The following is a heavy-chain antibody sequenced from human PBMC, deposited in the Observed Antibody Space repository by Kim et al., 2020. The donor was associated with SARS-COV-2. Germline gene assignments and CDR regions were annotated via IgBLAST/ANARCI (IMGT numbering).Heavy chain of an antibody. D-gene: IGHD3-10*01. CDR2: IIPIFGTA. J-gene: IGHJ4*02. CDR3: ARLFRDGSGSYFDY. Sequence: SVKVSCKASGGTFSSYAISWVRQAPGQGLEWMGGIIPIFGTAHYAQKFQGRVTITADESTSTAYMELSSLRSEDTAVYYCARLFRDGSGSYFDYWGQGTLVTVSS. V-gene: IGHV1-69*13. CDR1: GGTFSSYA.